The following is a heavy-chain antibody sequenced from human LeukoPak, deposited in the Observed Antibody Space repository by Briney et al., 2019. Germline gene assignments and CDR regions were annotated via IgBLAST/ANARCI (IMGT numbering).Heavy chain of an antibody. Sequence: SQTLSLTCAISGDSVSSNSAAWNWIRQSPSRGLEWLGRTYYRSKWYNDYAVSVKSRITINPDTSKNQFSLQLNSVTPEDTAVYYCARTGSRDYYDSSGYPTPPFDYWGQGTLVTVSS. V-gene: IGHV6-1*01. CDR3: ARTGSRDYYDSSGYPTPPFDY. J-gene: IGHJ4*02. CDR2: TYYRSKWYN. CDR1: GDSVSSNSAA. D-gene: IGHD3-22*01.